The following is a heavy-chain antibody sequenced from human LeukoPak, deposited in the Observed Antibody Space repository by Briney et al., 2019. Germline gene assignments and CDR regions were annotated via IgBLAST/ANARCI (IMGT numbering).Heavy chain of an antibody. Sequence: PGGSLRLSCAASGFTFDDYDMSWVRQAPGKGLEWVSNINWHGGSANYADSVKGRFTISRDNAKNSLYLQMNSLKDEDTAFYYCARGEDYGYATQIDCWGQGTLVTVSS. D-gene: IGHD5-12*01. V-gene: IGHV3-20*04. CDR2: INWHGGSA. CDR3: ARGEDYGYATQIDC. CDR1: GFTFDDYD. J-gene: IGHJ4*02.